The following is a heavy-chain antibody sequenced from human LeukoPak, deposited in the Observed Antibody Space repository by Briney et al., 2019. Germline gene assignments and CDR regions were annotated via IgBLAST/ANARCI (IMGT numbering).Heavy chain of an antibody. D-gene: IGHD5-24*01. CDR1: GFPFSGYG. Sequence: GGSLRLSCAASGFPFSGYGMSWVRQAPGKGLEWVSTITTNGAGTYYADSVKGRFTISRDNSKNTLYLQMNSLRAEDTAVYYCAKGGDGYNSPLVYWGQGTLVTVSS. CDR2: ITTNGAGT. V-gene: IGHV3-23*01. J-gene: IGHJ4*02. CDR3: AKGGDGYNSPLVY.